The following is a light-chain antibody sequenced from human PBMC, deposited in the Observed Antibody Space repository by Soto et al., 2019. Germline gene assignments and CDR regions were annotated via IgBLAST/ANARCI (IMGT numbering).Light chain of an antibody. J-gene: IGKJ1*01. CDR1: QSVSNN. CDR3: QQYNNWPT. V-gene: IGKV3D-15*01. Sequence: EIVMTQSPATLSVSPGERATLSCRASQSVSNNYLAWYQQKPGQAPRLLIYGASNRATGIPDRFSGSGSGTDFTLTISSLQPDDFAVYYCQQYNNWPTFGQGTKVDIK. CDR2: GAS.